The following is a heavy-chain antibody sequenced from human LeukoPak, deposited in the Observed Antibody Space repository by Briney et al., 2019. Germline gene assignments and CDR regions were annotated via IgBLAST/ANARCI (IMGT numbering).Heavy chain of an antibody. D-gene: IGHD3-10*01. V-gene: IGHV3-23*01. J-gene: IGHJ4*02. CDR1: GFTFSSYS. CDR2: ISGSGGAT. Sequence: GGSLRLSCVASGFTFSSYSMNWVRQAPGKGLEWVSGISGSGGATYYADSVKGRFTVSRDDPHNTLYLQMNSVRAEDTAVYFCARGGVDHYGSGTYYLMYYFDHWGQGALVTVSS. CDR3: ARGGVDHYGSGTYYLMYYFDH.